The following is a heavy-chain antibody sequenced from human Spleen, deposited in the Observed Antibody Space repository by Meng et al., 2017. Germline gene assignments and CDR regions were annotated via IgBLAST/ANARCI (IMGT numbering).Heavy chain of an antibody. CDR2: IYHSGST. Sequence: SETLSLTCAVSGYSISSGYYWGWSRQPPGKGLEWIGSIYHSGSTYYNQSLKSRVTISVDTSKNQFSLKLSSVTAADTGVYYCAREGAITMIGGDAFDIWGQGTMVTVSS. CDR3: AREGAITMIGGDAFDI. V-gene: IGHV4-38-2*02. J-gene: IGHJ3*02. D-gene: IGHD3-22*01. CDR1: GYSISSGYY.